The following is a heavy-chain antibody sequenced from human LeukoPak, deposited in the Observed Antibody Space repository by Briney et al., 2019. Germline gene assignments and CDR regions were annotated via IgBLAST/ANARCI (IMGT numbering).Heavy chain of an antibody. V-gene: IGHV3-23*01. D-gene: IGHD3-22*01. CDR1: GFTFSNYA. CDR2: ISGNNGYT. J-gene: IGHJ4*02. Sequence: QAGGSLRLSCAASGFTFSNYAMSWVRQAPGKGLEWVSFISGNNGYTFYADSVKGRFTISRDNSKNTLFLQMNSLRAEDTATYYCAKGNNYYDSSGHYDHWGQGALVTVSS. CDR3: AKGNNYYDSSGHYDH.